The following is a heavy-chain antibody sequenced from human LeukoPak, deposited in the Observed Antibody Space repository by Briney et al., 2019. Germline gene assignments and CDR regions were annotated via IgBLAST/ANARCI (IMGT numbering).Heavy chain of an antibody. D-gene: IGHD6-19*01. CDR1: GFTFSDYY. Sequence: GGSLRLSCAASGFTFSDYYMSWIRQAPGKGLEWVSSISSSSSYIYYADSVKGRFTISGDNAKNSLYLQMNSLRAEDTAVYYCARQGGGYSSGWYGDWGQGTLVTVSS. V-gene: IGHV3-11*06. J-gene: IGHJ4*02. CDR2: ISSSSSYI. CDR3: ARQGGGYSSGWYGD.